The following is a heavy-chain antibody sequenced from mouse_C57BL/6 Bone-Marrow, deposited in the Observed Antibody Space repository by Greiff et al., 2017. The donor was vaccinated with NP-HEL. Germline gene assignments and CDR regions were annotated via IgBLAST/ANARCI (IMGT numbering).Heavy chain of an antibody. J-gene: IGHJ4*01. V-gene: IGHV10-1*01. CDR1: GFSFNTYA. CDR3: VRHNYYGSSYYAMDY. Sequence: EVQGVESGGGLVQPKGSLKLSCAASGFSFNTYAMNWVRQAPGKGLEWVARIRSKSNNYATYYADSVKDRFTISRDDSESMLYLQMNNLKTEDTAMYYCVRHNYYGSSYYAMDYWGQGTSVTVSS. CDR2: IRSKSNNYAT. D-gene: IGHD1-1*01.